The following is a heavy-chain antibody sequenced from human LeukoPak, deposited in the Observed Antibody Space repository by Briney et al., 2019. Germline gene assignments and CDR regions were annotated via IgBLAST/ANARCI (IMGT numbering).Heavy chain of an antibody. CDR1: GYTFTGYY. Sequence: ASVKVSCKASGYTFTGYYMHWVRQAPGQGLEWMGWINPNSGGTNYAQKFQGRVTMTRDTSISTAYMELSRLRYDDTAVYYCARGRLYYDSSGYYLTNSIDYWGQGTLVTVSS. J-gene: IGHJ4*02. CDR2: INPNSGGT. D-gene: IGHD3-22*01. CDR3: ARGRLYYDSSGYYLTNSIDY. V-gene: IGHV1-2*02.